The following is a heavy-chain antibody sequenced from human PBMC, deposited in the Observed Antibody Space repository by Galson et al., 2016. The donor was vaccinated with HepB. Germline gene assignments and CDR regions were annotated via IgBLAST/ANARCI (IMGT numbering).Heavy chain of an antibody. V-gene: IGHV3-7*03. CDR1: GFTLSRFW. CDR2: INQDGSQK. D-gene: IGHD1-1*01. J-gene: IGHJ4*02. Sequence: SLRLSCAASGFTLSRFWMSWVRQAPGKGLEWVANINQDGSQKKYVDSVEGRFTISRDYAKNSLYLQMSSLRAEDTAVYYCASEPTKSNEGYWGQGTLVSVSS. CDR3: ASEPTKSNEGY.